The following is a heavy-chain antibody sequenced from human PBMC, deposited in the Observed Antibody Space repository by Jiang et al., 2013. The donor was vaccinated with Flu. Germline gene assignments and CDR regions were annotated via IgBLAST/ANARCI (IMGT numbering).Heavy chain of an antibody. D-gene: IGHD3-3*01. CDR2: INHSGST. Sequence: LLKPSETLSLTCAVYGGSFSGYYWSWIRQPPGKGLEWIGEINHSGSTNYNPSLKSRVTISVDTSKNQFSLKLSSVTAADTAVYYCARGKPSGSWNYWGQGTLVTVSS. CDR3: ARGKPSGSWNY. CDR1: GGSFSGYY. V-gene: IGHV4-34*01. J-gene: IGHJ4*02.